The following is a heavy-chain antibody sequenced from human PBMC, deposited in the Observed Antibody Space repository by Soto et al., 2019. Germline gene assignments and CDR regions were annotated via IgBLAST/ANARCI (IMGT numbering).Heavy chain of an antibody. CDR1: GGSISSSSYY. CDR2: IYYSGST. Sequence: SETLSLTCTVSGGSISSSSYYWGWIRQPPGKGLEWIGSIYYSGSTYYNPSLKSRVTISVDTSKNQFSLKLSSVTAADTAVYYCARQSPSYLFDYWGQGTLVTVSS. CDR3: ARQSPSYLFDY. J-gene: IGHJ4*02. V-gene: IGHV4-39*01.